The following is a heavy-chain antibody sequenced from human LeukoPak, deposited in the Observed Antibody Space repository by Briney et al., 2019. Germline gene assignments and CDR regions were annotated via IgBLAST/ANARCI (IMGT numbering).Heavy chain of an antibody. V-gene: IGHV3-11*06. J-gene: IGHJ4*02. CDR1: GFTFSDYY. CDR3: AREAGYGLHIDY. CDR2: ISSSSSYT. Sequence: GGSLRLSCAASGFTFSDYYMSWIRQAPGKGLEWVSYISSSSSYTNYADSVKGRFTISRDNAKNSLYLQMNSLRDEDTAVYYCAREAGYGLHIDYWGQGTLVTVSS. D-gene: IGHD2-15*01.